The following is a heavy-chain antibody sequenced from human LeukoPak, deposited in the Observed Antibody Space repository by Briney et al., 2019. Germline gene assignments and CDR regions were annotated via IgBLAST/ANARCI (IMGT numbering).Heavy chain of an antibody. Sequence: GGSLRLSCAASGFTFSSYSMNWVRQAPGKGLEWVSSISSSSYIYYADSVKGRFTISRDNAKNSLYLQMNSLRAEDTAVYYCARGPSGWYVRGAFDIWGRGTMVTVAS. D-gene: IGHD6-19*01. V-gene: IGHV3-21*01. CDR1: GFTFSSYS. CDR3: ARGPSGWYVRGAFDI. J-gene: IGHJ3*02. CDR2: ISSSSYI.